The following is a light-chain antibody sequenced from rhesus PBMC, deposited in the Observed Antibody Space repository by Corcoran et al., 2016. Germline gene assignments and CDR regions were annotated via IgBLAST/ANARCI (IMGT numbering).Light chain of an antibody. Sequence: DIQMTQSPSSLSASVGDRVTITCRASQGISNWLAWSQQKPGKALKLMIYRASNLEKGVPSRFSGIGAGTYFTLTISSLQPEDIATYYCQQHDNSPFTFGPVTKLDIK. CDR1: QGISNW. V-gene: IGKV1-69*01. CDR3: QQHDNSPFT. J-gene: IGKJ3*01. CDR2: RAS.